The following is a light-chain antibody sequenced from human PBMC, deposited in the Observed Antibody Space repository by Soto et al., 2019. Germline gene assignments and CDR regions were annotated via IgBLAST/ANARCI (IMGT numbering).Light chain of an antibody. V-gene: IGLV2-14*03. CDR2: EVS. J-gene: IGLJ1*01. Sequence: QSVLTQPRSVSGCPGQSVTISCTGTSSDVGAYDFVSWYQQHPDKAPKLMIYEVSNRPSGVSNRFSGSKSVNTATLTISGLQAEDEADYYCSSYTRSSTRVFGTGTRVTVL. CDR3: SSYTRSSTRV. CDR1: SSDVGAYDF.